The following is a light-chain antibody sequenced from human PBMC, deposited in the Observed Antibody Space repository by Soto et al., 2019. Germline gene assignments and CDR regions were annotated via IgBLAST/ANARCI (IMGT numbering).Light chain of an antibody. CDR2: DTS. CDR3: QHRSNSPPTWT. Sequence: EIVLTQSRATLSLSPGDRATLSCRASQRIGTYLAWYQQKAGQAPSLLIYDTSNRATGIPTRFSGSGSGTDFTLTISSLEPEDFAVYFCQHRSNSPPTWTFGQGTKVEIK. CDR1: QRIGTY. V-gene: IGKV3-11*01. J-gene: IGKJ1*01.